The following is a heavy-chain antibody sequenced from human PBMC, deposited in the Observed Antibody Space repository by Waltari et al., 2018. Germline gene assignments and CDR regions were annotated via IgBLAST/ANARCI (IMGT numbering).Heavy chain of an antibody. D-gene: IGHD2-2*01. CDR3: ARGPATADFDY. CDR2: INPNSGDT. Sequence: QVQLVQSGAEMKKPGASVKVSCKASGYTFTGYFMHWMRQAPGQGLEWIGWINPNSGDTKYAQKFQGRVTMTRDTSISTAYMGLSRLTSDDTAVYYCARGPATADFDYWGQGTLVTVSS. CDR1: GYTFTGYF. J-gene: IGHJ4*02. V-gene: IGHV1-2*02.